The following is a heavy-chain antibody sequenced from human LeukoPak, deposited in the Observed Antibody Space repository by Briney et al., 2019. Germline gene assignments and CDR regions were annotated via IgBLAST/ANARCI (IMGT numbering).Heavy chain of an antibody. CDR1: GFTFSSYA. Sequence: GGSLRLSCAASGFTFSSYAMHWVRQAPGKGLEWVAVISYDGSNKKYADSVKGRFTISRDNSKNTLYVQMNSLRSEDTAVYYCARGRYSSGWYLLPGFDIWGQGTMVTVSS. CDR2: ISYDGSNK. J-gene: IGHJ3*02. D-gene: IGHD6-19*01. CDR3: ARGRYSSGWYLLPGFDI. V-gene: IGHV3-30*04.